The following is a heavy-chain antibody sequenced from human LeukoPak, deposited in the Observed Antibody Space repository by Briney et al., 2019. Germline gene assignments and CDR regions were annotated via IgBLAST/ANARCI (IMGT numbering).Heavy chain of an antibody. CDR1: GGTFSSYD. J-gene: IGHJ4*02. D-gene: IGHD3-22*01. CDR3: ARGIYYYDSSGYPFDY. V-gene: IGHV1-69*04. Sequence: ASVKVSCKASGGTFSSYDISWVRQAPGQGLEWMGRIIPILGIANYAQKFQGRVTITADKSTSTAYMELSSLRSEDTAVYYCARGIYYYDSSGYPFDYWGQGTLVTVSS. CDR2: IIPILGIA.